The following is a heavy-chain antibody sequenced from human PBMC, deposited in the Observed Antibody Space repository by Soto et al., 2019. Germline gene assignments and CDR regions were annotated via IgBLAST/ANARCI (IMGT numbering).Heavy chain of an antibody. J-gene: IGHJ3*02. Sequence: GESLKISCKGSGYSFTAYWIGWVRQMPGRGLEWTGIIYPGDSDTRYSPSFQGQVTISADKSISTAYLQWSSLKASDTAMYYCARTYYYDTSGPGSNVDIWGQGTMVTVSS. CDR1: GYSFTAYW. CDR3: ARTYYYDTSGPGSNVDI. CDR2: IYPGDSDT. V-gene: IGHV5-51*01. D-gene: IGHD3-22*01.